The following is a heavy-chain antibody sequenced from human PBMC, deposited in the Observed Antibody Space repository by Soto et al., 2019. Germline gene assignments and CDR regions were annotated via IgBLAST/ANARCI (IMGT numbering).Heavy chain of an antibody. CDR2: ISGSGGST. CDR3: AKAPQTGYYGSGSFDY. D-gene: IGHD3-10*01. Sequence: EVQLLESGGGLVQPGGSLRLSCAASGFTFSSYAMNWVRQAPGKGLEWVSAISGSGGSTYYADSVKGRFTISRDNSKNTLYLQMNSLRAEDTAVYYCAKAPQTGYYGSGSFDYWGQGTLVTVSS. CDR1: GFTFSSYA. V-gene: IGHV3-23*01. J-gene: IGHJ4*02.